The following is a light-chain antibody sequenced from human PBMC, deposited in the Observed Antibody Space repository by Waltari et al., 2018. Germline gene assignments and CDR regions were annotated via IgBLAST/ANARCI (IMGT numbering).Light chain of an antibody. Sequence: QSALTQPASVSGSPGQSITISCTGTSSDVGRYNLVSWYQQHPGKAPKLMIYEGSKRRSGVSNRFSGSKSGNTASLTISGLQAEDEADYYCCSYAGSSTFDFGGGTKLTVL. CDR2: EGS. CDR3: CSYAGSSTFD. V-gene: IGLV2-23*03. J-gene: IGLJ2*01. CDR1: SSDVGRYNL.